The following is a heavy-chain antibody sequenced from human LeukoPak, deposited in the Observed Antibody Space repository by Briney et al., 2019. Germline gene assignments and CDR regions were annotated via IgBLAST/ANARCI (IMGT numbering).Heavy chain of an antibody. J-gene: IGHJ6*02. CDR1: GFTFSRYY. CDR3: ARDRNGGWLSMDV. CDR2: ISGSGDST. Sequence: GGSLRLSCASGFTFSRYYMSWVRHAPGKGLEWASSISGSGDSTYYADSVKGRFTISSDNVKNTLYLQMDSLRGEDTAVYSCARDRNGGWLSMDVWGQGTTVTVSS. D-gene: IGHD6-19*01. V-gene: IGHV3-23*01.